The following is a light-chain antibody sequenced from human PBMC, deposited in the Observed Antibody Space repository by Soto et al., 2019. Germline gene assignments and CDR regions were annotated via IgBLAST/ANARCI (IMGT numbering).Light chain of an antibody. J-gene: IGKJ1*01. Sequence: EIVMTQSPATLSVSPGERATLSCRASQSVSSNLAWYQQKPGQAPRLLIYGASTRATGIPARFSGSGSGTEFTLTISSLQSEDFAVYYCRQYNNWPPWTFGQGTRWIS. CDR1: QSVSSN. CDR2: GAS. V-gene: IGKV3-15*01. CDR3: RQYNNWPPWT.